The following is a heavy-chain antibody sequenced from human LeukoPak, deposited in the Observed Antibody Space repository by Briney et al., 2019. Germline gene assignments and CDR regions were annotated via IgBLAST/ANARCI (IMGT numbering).Heavy chain of an antibody. V-gene: IGHV1-18*01. CDR1: GYTFTSYG. CDR2: ISAYNGNT. J-gene: IGHJ6*02. Sequence: ASVKVSSKASGYTFTSYGISWVRQAPGQGLEWMGWISAYNGNTNYAQKLQGRVTMTTDTSTSTAYMELRSLRSDDTAVYYCARMSGITIFGVVNPTLYYYYGMDVWGQGTTVTVSS. CDR3: ARMSGITIFGVVNPTLYYYYGMDV. D-gene: IGHD3-3*01.